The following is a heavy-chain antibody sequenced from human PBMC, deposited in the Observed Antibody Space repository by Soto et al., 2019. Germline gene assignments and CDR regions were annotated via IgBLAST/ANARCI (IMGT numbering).Heavy chain of an antibody. CDR1: GVTFSNHT. J-gene: IGHJ6*03. CDR2: IIPILGVV. CDR3: ARVAEMGTVTEGYYYYMDV. Sequence: QVQLVQSGAEVKKPGSSVKVSCKASGVTFSNHTISWVRQAPGQGLEWMGRIIPILGVVNYAQKFQGRVTITADKSTTTAYMELSSLRSADTAVYYCARVAEMGTVTEGYYYYMDVWGKGTTVTVSS. V-gene: IGHV1-69*04. D-gene: IGHD4-17*01.